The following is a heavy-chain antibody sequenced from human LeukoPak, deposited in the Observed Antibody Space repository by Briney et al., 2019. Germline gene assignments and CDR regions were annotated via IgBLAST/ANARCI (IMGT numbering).Heavy chain of an antibody. D-gene: IGHD3-22*01. Sequence: ASVKVSCKASGYTFTSYYMHWVRQAPGQGLEWMGIINPSGGSTSYAQKFQGRVTMTRDTSISTAYMELSRLRSDDTAVYYCARTYYYDSGWFDPWGQGTLVTVSS. CDR1: GYTFTSYY. J-gene: IGHJ5*02. CDR3: ARTYYYDSGWFDP. CDR2: INPSGGST. V-gene: IGHV1-46*01.